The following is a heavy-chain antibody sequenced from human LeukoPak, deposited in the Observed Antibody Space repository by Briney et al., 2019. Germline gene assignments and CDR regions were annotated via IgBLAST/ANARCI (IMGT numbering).Heavy chain of an antibody. CDR3: ARGTYDSSGYYYGY. CDR2: MNPNSGNT. CDR1: GYTFTSYD. V-gene: IGHV1-8*01. Sequence: ASVKVSCKASGYTFTSYDINWVRQATGQGLEWMGWMNPNSGNTGYAQKFQGRVNMTRNTSISTAYMELSSLRSEDTAVYYCARGTYDSSGYYYGYWGQGTLVTVSS. D-gene: IGHD3-22*01. J-gene: IGHJ4*02.